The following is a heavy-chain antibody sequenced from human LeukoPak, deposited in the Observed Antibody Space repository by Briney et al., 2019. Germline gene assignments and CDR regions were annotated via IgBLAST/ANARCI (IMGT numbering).Heavy chain of an antibody. V-gene: IGHV1-2*02. J-gene: IGHJ5*02. D-gene: IGHD1-1*01. CDR2: INPNSGGT. CDR3: ARIVNWNLPNTNWFDP. Sequence: GASVKVSCKASGYTFTGYYMHWVRQAPGQGLEWMGWINPNSGGTNYAQKFQGRVTMTRDTSISTAYMELSRLRSDDTAVYYCARIVNWNLPNTNWFDPWGQGTLVTVSS. CDR1: GYTFTGYY.